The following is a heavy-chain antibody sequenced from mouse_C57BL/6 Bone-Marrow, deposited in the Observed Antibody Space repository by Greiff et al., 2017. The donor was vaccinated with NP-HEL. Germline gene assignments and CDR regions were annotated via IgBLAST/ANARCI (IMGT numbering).Heavy chain of an antibody. D-gene: IGHD1-1*01. CDR2: ISYSGST. J-gene: IGHJ1*03. V-gene: IGHV3-8*01. Sequence: VQLKESGPGLAKPSQTLSLTCSVTGYSITSDYWNWIRKFPGNKLEYMGYISYSGSTYSTPSLKRRISLTRSTSKNQYYLQLNSVTTEDTATYYCARSGVLLRPYWYFDVWGTGTTVTVSS. CDR3: ARSGVLLRPYWYFDV. CDR1: GYSITSDY.